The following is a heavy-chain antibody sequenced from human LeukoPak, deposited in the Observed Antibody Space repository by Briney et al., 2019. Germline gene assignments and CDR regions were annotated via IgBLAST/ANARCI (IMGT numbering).Heavy chain of an antibody. J-gene: IGHJ4*02. Sequence: PGGSLRLSCAASGFTFNDYWMNWVRQAPGKGLEWVANIKQDGSEKYYVDSVKGRFTISRDNAKSSLFLQMNSLRAEDTAVYYCARLRGHYDGGSCFPPDYWGQGTLVTVSS. V-gene: IGHV3-7*01. D-gene: IGHD2-15*01. CDR1: GFTFNDYW. CDR3: ARLRGHYDGGSCFPPDY. CDR2: IKQDGSEK.